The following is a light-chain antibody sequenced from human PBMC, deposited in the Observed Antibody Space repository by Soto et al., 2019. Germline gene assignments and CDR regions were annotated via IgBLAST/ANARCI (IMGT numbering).Light chain of an antibody. J-gene: IGKJ4*01. Sequence: EIELTQSPGTLSLSPGERATLSCRASQSVSNNYLAWYQQKPGQTPRLLIYDASSRATGVPARFSGSRSGAEFTLTITSLESEDFAVYYCQQYGNWTLTFGRGTKVDIK. V-gene: IGKV3-20*01. CDR2: DAS. CDR3: QQYGNWTLT. CDR1: QSVSNNY.